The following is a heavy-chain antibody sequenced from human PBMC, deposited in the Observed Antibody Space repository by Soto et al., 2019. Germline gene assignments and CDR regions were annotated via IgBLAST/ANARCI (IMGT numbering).Heavy chain of an antibody. V-gene: IGHV4-34*01. CDR3: ARAYFTIFGVVENWFDP. Sequence: PSETMSLTCAVYGGSLSGYYWSWIRQPPGKGLEWIGEINHSGSTNYNPSLKSRVTISVDTSKNQFSLKLSSVTAADTAVYYCARAYFTIFGVVENWFDPWGQGTLVTVSS. D-gene: IGHD3-3*01. CDR1: GGSLSGYY. J-gene: IGHJ5*02. CDR2: INHSGST.